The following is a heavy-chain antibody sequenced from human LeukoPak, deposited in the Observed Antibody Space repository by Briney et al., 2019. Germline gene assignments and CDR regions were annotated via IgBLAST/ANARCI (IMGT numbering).Heavy chain of an antibody. J-gene: IGHJ6*03. CDR1: GFTFSSYW. CDR2: IKQDGSEK. D-gene: IGHD3-10*01. V-gene: IGHV3-7*01. Sequence: PGGSLRLSCAASGFTFSSYWMSWVRQAPGKGLEWVANIKQDGSEKYYVDSVKGRFTISRDNAKNSLYLQMNSLRAEDTAVYYCARAASVSIWFGEFLFETTTDYYYYYMDVWGKGTTVTISS. CDR3: ARAASVSIWFGEFLFETTTDYYYYYMDV.